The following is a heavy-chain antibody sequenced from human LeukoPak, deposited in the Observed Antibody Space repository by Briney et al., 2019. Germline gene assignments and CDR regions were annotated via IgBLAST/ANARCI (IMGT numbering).Heavy chain of an antibody. Sequence: TSETLSLTCAVYGGSFSGYYWSWIPQPPGKGREWVGEINHSGSTNYNPSLKSRITLSVDTTKNQFSLKLRSVPAADTAVYYCARGSRGGYSYGLNWFDPWGQGNLVTVSS. CDR2: INHSGST. J-gene: IGHJ5*02. D-gene: IGHD5-18*01. V-gene: IGHV4-34*01. CDR3: ARGSRGGYSYGLNWFDP. CDR1: GGSFSGYY.